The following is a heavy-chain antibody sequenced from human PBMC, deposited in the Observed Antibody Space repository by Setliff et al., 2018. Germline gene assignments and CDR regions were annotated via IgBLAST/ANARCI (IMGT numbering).Heavy chain of an antibody. CDR3: ARVARLVLSRNAFDI. J-gene: IGHJ3*02. CDR2: IYYSGST. Sequence: SETLSLTCTVSGGSISSGGYYWSWIRQHPGKGLEWIGYIYYSGSTYYNPSLKSRVTVSVDTSKNQFSLKLSSVTAADTAVYYCARVARLVLSRNAFDIWGQGTMVTV. D-gene: IGHD2-2*01. CDR1: GGSISSGGYY. V-gene: IGHV4-31*03.